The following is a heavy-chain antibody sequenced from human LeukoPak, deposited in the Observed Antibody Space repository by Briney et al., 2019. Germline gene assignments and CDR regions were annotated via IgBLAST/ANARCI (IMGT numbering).Heavy chain of an antibody. J-gene: IGHJ4*02. CDR2: ISSSSSYT. CDR1: GFTFSDYY. V-gene: IGHV3-11*05. CDR3: AKAHEFGELLFDY. D-gene: IGHD3-10*01. Sequence: GGSLRLSCAASGFTFSDYYMSWIRQAPGKGLEWVSYISSSSSYTNYADSVKGRFTISRDNAKNSLYLQMNSLRAEDTALYYCAKAHEFGELLFDYWGQGTLVTVSS.